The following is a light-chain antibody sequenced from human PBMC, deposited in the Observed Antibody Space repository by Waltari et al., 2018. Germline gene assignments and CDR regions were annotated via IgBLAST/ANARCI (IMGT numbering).Light chain of an antibody. V-gene: IGKV3-20*01. Sequence: EVVLTQSPGTLSLSPGERATLSCRASQSVSRSRIAWYLHRPGQAPRLLIYGASGRATDIPARFSGSGSGTDFSLTISRVEPEDFAVYYCQQFGSSVMYTFGQGTKLEIK. CDR1: QSVSRSR. CDR2: GAS. J-gene: IGKJ2*01. CDR3: QQFGSSVMYT.